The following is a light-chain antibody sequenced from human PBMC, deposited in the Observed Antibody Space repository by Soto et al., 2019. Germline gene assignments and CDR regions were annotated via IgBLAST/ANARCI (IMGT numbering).Light chain of an antibody. Sequence: QSVLTQPPSVSASPGQSVSISCTGTSSDVGAYNYVSWYQQHAGKAPKLMIYDVNRRPSGVLDRFSGSKSGNTAFLTISGLQAEDEADYYCSSLAGTYTVIFGGGTQLTVL. V-gene: IGLV2-11*01. J-gene: IGLJ2*01. CDR1: SSDVGAYNY. CDR3: SSLAGTYTVI. CDR2: DVN.